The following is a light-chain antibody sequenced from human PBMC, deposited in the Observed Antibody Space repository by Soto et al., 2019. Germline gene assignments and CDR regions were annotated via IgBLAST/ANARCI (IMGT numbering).Light chain of an antibody. J-gene: IGKJ2*01. V-gene: IGKV1-5*01. Sequence: DIQMTQSPSTLSASVGDRVAITCRASQSISNWLAWYQQKPGKAPKLLIYDASSLESGGPSRFSGSGSETEFTLTISSLHPDDFATYYCQQYDSYSPYTFGQGTKLEIK. CDR3: QQYDSYSPYT. CDR1: QSISNW. CDR2: DAS.